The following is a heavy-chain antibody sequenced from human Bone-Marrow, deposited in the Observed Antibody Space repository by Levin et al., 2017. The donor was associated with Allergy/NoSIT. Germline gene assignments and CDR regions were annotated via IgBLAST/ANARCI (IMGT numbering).Heavy chain of an antibody. D-gene: IGHD2-15*01. CDR1: GFTFSSYA. CDR3: AKDLLLGYCSGGSCYSWSDDAFDI. V-gene: IGHV3-23*01. CDR2: ISGSGGST. J-gene: IGHJ3*02. Sequence: PGGSLRLSCAASGFTFSSYAMSWVRQAPGKGLEWVSAISGSGGSTYYADSVKGRFTISRDNSKNTLYLQMNSLRAEDTAVYYCAKDLLLGYCSGGSCYSWSDDAFDIWGQGTMVTVSS.